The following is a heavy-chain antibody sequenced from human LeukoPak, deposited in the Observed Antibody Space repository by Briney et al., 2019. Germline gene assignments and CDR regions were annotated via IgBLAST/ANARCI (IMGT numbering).Heavy chain of an antibody. CDR1: GFTFSSYA. D-gene: IGHD5-12*01. Sequence: GALRLSCAAPGFTFSSYAMHWVRQAPGKGLEWVAVISYDGSNKYYADSVKGRFTISRDNSKNTLYLQMNSLRAEDTAVYYCARVRRDGYNYFDYCGQGTLVTVSS. J-gene: IGHJ4*02. V-gene: IGHV3-30-3*01. CDR2: ISYDGSNK. CDR3: ARVRRDGYNYFDY.